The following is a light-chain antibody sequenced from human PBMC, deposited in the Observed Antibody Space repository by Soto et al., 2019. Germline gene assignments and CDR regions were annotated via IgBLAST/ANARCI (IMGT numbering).Light chain of an antibody. CDR1: QSVSGW. CDR3: QQYETFSGT. J-gene: IGKJ1*01. Sequence: DIQMTPSPSSLSASVVDTVTVPCRASQSVSGWLAWYQQTPGEAPKLLIYAASALPRGVPSRFSGSGSGTKGTRTIASLQTDDFATYYCQQYETFSGTFGPGTKV. CDR2: AAS. V-gene: IGKV1-5*01.